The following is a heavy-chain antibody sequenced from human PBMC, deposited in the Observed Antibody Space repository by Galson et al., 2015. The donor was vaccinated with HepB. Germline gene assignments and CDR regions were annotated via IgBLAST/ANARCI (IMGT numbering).Heavy chain of an antibody. CDR3: AGRGRRLRSLLTQRHDNWYFDL. CDR1: GFTFRSYC. CDR2: IKQDGSQK. V-gene: IGHV3-7*01. Sequence: SLRLSCAASGFTFRSYCMSWVRQAPGKGLEWVANIKQDGSQKQYVDSVKGRFTISRDDAKNSLYLQMNSSVTAADTAVYYCAGRGRRLRSLLTQRHDNWYFDLWGRGTLVTVSS. J-gene: IGHJ2*01. D-gene: IGHD4-17*01.